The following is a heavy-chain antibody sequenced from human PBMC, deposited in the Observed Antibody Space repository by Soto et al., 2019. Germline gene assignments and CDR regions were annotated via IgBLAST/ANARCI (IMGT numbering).Heavy chain of an antibody. Sequence: QVQLQQWGAGLLKPSETLSLTCAVYGGSFSGYYWSWIRQPPGKGLEWIGEINHSGSTNYNPSLNSRVTISVDTSKNQFSLNLGSVTAADPAVYYCVRDRGIVGATGYYFDYWGQGTLVTVSS. J-gene: IGHJ4*02. V-gene: IGHV4-34*01. D-gene: IGHD1-26*01. CDR3: VRDRGIVGATGYYFDY. CDR2: INHSGST. CDR1: GGSFSGYY.